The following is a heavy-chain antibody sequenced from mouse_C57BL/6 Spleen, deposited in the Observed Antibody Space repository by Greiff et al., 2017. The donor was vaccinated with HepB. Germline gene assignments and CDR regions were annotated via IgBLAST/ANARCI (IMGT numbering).Heavy chain of an antibody. CDR1: GYTFTDYN. CDR3: ARSGLYYDYPFDY. CDR2: INPNNGGT. J-gene: IGHJ2*01. Sequence: VQLQQSGPELVKPGASVKIPCRASGYTFTDYNMDWVKQSHGKSLEWIGDINPNNGGTIYNQKFKGKATLTVDKSSSTAYMELRSLTSEDTAVYYCARSGLYYDYPFDYWGQGTTLTVSS. V-gene: IGHV1-18*01. D-gene: IGHD2-4*01.